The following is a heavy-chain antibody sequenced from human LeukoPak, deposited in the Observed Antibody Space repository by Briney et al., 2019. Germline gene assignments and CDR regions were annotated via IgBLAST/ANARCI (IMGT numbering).Heavy chain of an antibody. V-gene: IGHV4-34*01. CDR1: GGSFSGYY. J-gene: IGHJ4*02. CDR3: ARGNIRRSSSWYPK. Sequence: PSETLSLTCAVYGGSFSGYYWSWIRQPPAKGQEWIGEINHSGSTNYNPSLKSRVTISVDTSKNQFSLKLSSVTAADTAVYYCARGNIRRSSSWYPKWGQGTLVTVSS. D-gene: IGHD6-13*01. CDR2: INHSGST.